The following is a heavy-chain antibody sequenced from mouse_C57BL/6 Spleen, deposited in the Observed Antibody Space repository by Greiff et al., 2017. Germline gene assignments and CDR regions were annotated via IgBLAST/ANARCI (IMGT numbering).Heavy chain of an antibody. CDR1: GYTFTDYN. Sequence: VQLQQSGPELVKPGASVKMSCKASGYTFTDYNMHWVKQSHGKSLEWIGYINPNNGGTSYNQKFKGKDTLTVNKSSSTAYMELRSLTSEDSAVYYCAREGYYYGSSYHYAMDYWGQGTSVTVSS. CDR3: AREGYYYGSSYHYAMDY. V-gene: IGHV1-22*01. CDR2: INPNNGGT. D-gene: IGHD1-1*01. J-gene: IGHJ4*01.